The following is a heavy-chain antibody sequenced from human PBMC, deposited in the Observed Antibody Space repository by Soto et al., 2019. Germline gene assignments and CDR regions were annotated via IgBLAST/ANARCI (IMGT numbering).Heavy chain of an antibody. V-gene: IGHV1-3*01. CDR1: GYTFTSYA. CDR2: INAGNGNT. D-gene: IGHD6-19*01. Sequence: ASVKVSCKASGYTFTSYAMHWVRQAPGQRLEWMGWINAGNGNTKYSQKFQGRVTITRDTSASTAYMELSSLRSEDTAVYYCARGLYSSGWYGWFDPWGQGTLLTVSS. CDR3: ARGLYSSGWYGWFDP. J-gene: IGHJ5*02.